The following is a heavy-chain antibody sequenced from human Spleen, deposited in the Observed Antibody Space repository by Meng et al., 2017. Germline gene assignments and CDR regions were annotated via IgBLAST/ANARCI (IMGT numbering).Heavy chain of an antibody. Sequence: HVRLQPWGAGLLKPSETLSLTGAVDGGSFSGYYWSWIRHPPGKGLEWIGEINHSGNTHYNASLKSRVTISVDTSKNQFSLKLSSVTAANTAVYYCARRNNWGWVPIDYWGQGTLVTVSS. V-gene: IGHV4-34*01. D-gene: IGHD7-27*01. CDR1: GGSFSGYY. J-gene: IGHJ4*02. CDR2: INHSGNT. CDR3: ARRNNWGWVPIDY.